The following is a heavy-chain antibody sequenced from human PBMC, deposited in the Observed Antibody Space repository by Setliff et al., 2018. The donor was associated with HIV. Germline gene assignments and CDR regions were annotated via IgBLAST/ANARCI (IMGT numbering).Heavy chain of an antibody. J-gene: IGHJ4*02. Sequence: GGSLRLSCAASGFTFSDYYMSWVRQAPGKGLEWVANIKQDGSEKYYVDSVKGRFTISRDNAKNSLYLQMNSLRAEDTAVYYCARRYSSSSTGFDYWGQGTLVTVSS. CDR3: ARRYSSSSTGFDY. V-gene: IGHV3-7*01. D-gene: IGHD6-6*01. CDR2: IKQDGSEK. CDR1: GFTFSDYY.